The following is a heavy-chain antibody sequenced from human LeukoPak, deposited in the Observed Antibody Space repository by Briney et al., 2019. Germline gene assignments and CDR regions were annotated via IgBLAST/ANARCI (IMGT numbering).Heavy chain of an antibody. D-gene: IGHD4-17*01. V-gene: IGHV3-53*01. CDR1: GFTVSSNY. CDR3: ARGYVDYENWFDP. Sequence: GGSLRLSCAASGFTVSSNYMTWVRQAPGMGLEWVSVIDSGGRTFYADSVKGRFIISRDNSKNTLYLQMNNLRAEDTAVYYCARGYVDYENWFDPWGQGTLVTVSS. CDR2: IDSGGRT. J-gene: IGHJ5*02.